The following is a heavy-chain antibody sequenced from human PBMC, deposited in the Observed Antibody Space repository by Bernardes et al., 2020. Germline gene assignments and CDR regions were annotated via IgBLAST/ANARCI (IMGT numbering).Heavy chain of an antibody. CDR1: GYSFTSYW. CDR2: IYPGDSDT. J-gene: IGHJ6*02. V-gene: IGHV5-51*01. Sequence: GESLKISCKGSGYSFTSYWIGWVRQMPGKGLEWMGIIYPGDSDTRYSPSFQGQVTISADKSISTAYLQWSSLKASDTAMYYCATPSGSGSGSYGYYGMDVWGQGTTVTVSS. D-gene: IGHD3-10*01. CDR3: ATPSGSGSGSYGYYGMDV.